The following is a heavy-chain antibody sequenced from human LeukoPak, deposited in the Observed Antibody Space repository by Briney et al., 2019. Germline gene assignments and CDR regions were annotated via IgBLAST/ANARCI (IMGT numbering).Heavy chain of an antibody. CDR3: ARVDKTYGAHEDF. Sequence: ASVRVSCKASGYTFTNYGISWVRQAPGQGVEWMGWISADSGNTNYPQKLQGRVTMTTDTSTTTAYMELRSLRSDDTAMYYCARVDKTYGAHEDFWGQGTLVTVSS. CDR2: ISADSGNT. CDR1: GYTFTNYG. D-gene: IGHD4/OR15-4a*01. V-gene: IGHV1-18*01. J-gene: IGHJ4*02.